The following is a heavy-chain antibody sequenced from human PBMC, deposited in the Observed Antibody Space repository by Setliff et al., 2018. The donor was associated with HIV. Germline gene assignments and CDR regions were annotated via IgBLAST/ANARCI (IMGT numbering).Heavy chain of an antibody. CDR3: ARPIAVAGIYYFDY. Sequence: GASVKVSCKASGYTFTDYYMHWVKQAPGKGPEWMGRVDPEDGETIYAQKFQGRVTITADESTSTAYMELRSLRSDDTAVYYCARPIAVAGIYYFDYWGQGTLVTVSS. CDR2: VDPEDGET. D-gene: IGHD6-19*01. CDR1: GYTFTDYY. V-gene: IGHV1-69-2*01. J-gene: IGHJ4*02.